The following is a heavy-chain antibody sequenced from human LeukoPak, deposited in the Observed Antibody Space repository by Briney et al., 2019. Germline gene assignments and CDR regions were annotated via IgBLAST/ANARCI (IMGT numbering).Heavy chain of an antibody. CDR1: GFTFSTFA. CDR3: ARDRGLRRTGQDAFDI. Sequence: GGSLRLSCAASGFTFSTFAMHWVRLSPGKGLEWVSSITGSGPYMLYADSVKHRFTISRDNTKNLLYLEMNSLRAEDTAMYYCARDRGLRRTGQDAFDIWGQGTMVTVSS. CDR2: ITGSGPYM. V-gene: IGHV3-21*06. D-gene: IGHD4-17*01. J-gene: IGHJ3*02.